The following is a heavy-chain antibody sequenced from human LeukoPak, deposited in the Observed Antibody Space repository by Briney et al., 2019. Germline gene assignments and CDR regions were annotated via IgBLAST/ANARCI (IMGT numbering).Heavy chain of an antibody. J-gene: IGHJ4*02. CDR1: GFDFSVYS. D-gene: IGHD3-3*01. CDR3: ARSTEWFADY. CDR2: ITSDRNTI. V-gene: IGHV3-48*01. Sequence: GGSLRLSCAASGFDFSVYSMNWVRQAPGRGLEWISYITSDRNTIYYADSVRGRFTISRDNAKKSVYLELSNLRADDTAMYYCARSTEWFADYWGQGTLVTVSS.